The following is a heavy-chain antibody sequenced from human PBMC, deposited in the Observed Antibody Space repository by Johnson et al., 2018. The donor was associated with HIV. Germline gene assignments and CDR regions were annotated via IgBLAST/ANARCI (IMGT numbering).Heavy chain of an antibody. Sequence: VQLVESGGVVVQPGGSLRLSCEASGFTFDDYAMSWVRQAPGKGLEWVSRINWNGGSTGYAASVKGRFTISRDNSKNTLYLQMNSLRAEDTAVYYCARVEQQLWLRGAFDIWGQGTMVTVSS. CDR2: INWNGGST. CDR3: ARVEQQLWLRGAFDI. V-gene: IGHV3-20*04. D-gene: IGHD5-18*01. CDR1: GFTFDDYA. J-gene: IGHJ3*02.